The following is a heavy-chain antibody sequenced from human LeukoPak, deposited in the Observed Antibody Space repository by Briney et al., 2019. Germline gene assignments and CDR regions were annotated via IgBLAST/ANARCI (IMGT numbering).Heavy chain of an antibody. D-gene: IGHD2-2*02. V-gene: IGHV3-7*03. CDR1: GGSFSGYY. Sequence: PSETLSLTCAVYGGSFSGYYWSWIRQPPGKGLEWVANIKDDGSQKNHVDSVKGRFTISRDSARNSLYLQMNSLRAEDTAVYYCAREIRYTASAFDYWGQGTLVTVSS. CDR2: IKDDGSQK. J-gene: IGHJ4*02. CDR3: AREIRYTASAFDY.